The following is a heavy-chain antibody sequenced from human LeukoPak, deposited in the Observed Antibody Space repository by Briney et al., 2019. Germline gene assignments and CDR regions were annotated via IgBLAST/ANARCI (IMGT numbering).Heavy chain of an antibody. CDR2: ISSSSSTI. D-gene: IGHD3-10*01. V-gene: IGHV3-48*04. J-gene: IGHJ6*03. CDR3: ARDGSSTVFNYFYYYMDV. Sequence: GGSLRLSCAASGFTFSSYSMNWVRQAPGKGLEWVSYISSSSSTIYYADSVKGRFTISRDNAKNSLYLQMTSLRPEDTAVYYCARDGSSTVFNYFYYYMDVWGKGTTVTVSS. CDR1: GFTFSSYS.